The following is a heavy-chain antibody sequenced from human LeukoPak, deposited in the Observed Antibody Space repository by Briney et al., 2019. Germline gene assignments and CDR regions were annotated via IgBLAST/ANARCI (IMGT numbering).Heavy chain of an antibody. CDR1: GYTFTGYY. D-gene: IGHD2-2*01. J-gene: IGHJ4*02. V-gene: IGHV1-2*02. CDR3: ARVGLSSWNWRLFDY. Sequence: ASVKVSCKASGYTFTGYYMHWVRQAPGQGLEWMGWINPSSGGTNYAQEFQGRVTMTRDTSISTAYMELSRLRSDDTAVYYCARVGLSSWNWRLFDYWGQGTLVTVSS. CDR2: INPSSGGT.